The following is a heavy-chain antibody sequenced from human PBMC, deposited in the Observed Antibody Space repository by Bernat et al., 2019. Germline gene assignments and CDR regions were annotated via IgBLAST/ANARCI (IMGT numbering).Heavy chain of an antibody. CDR1: GFTFSGYG. Sequence: EVQLVESGGGLVKPGGSLRLSCAASGFTFSGYGMNWVRQAPGRGLEWVSSISSSSSYIYYADSVKGRFTISRDNAKNSLYLQMNSLRAEDTAVYYCARDRGGVVPAAYFDYWGQGTLVTVSS. D-gene: IGHD2-2*01. V-gene: IGHV3-21*01. CDR2: ISSSSSYI. CDR3: ARDRGGVVPAAYFDY. J-gene: IGHJ4*02.